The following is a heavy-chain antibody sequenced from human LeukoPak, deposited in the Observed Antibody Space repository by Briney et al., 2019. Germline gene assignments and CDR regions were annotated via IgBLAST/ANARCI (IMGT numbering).Heavy chain of an antibody. CDR3: ARGPMTDFDY. J-gene: IGHJ4*02. V-gene: IGHV4-59*01. D-gene: IGHD2-21*02. Sequence: SETLSLTCTVSGGSISSYYWSWIRQPPGKGLEWIGYIYYSGSTNYNPSLKSRVTISVDTSKNQFFLKLSSVTAADTAVYYCARGPMTDFDYWGQGTLVTVSS. CDR2: IYYSGST. CDR1: GGSISSYY.